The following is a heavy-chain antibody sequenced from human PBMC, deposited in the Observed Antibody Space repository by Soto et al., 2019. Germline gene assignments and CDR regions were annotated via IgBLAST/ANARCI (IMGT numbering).Heavy chain of an antibody. V-gene: IGHV3-30-3*01. CDR1: GFTFSSYV. Sequence: QVQLVESGGGVVQPGRSLRLSCAASGFTFSSYVMHWVRQAPGKGLEWVAVISYDGSNKYYADSVKGRFTIYRDNSKNPLYLQMNSLRVEDTAVYYCARDSESAFDSGGPLDYWGQGTLVTVSS. CDR3: ARDSESAFDSGGPLDY. CDR2: ISYDGSNK. D-gene: IGHD3-10*01. J-gene: IGHJ4*02.